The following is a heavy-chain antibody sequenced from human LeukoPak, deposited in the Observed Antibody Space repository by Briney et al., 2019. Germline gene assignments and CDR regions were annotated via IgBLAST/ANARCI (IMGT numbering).Heavy chain of an antibody. CDR1: GFTFSTFD. CDR2: ISTSSRYI. V-gene: IGHV3-21*01. J-gene: IGHJ5*02. Sequence: GGSLRLSCAASGFTFSTFDMNWVRQAPGKGLEWVSSISTSSRYIYYRDSVRGRFTISRDDAKNSLYLQMNSLRVEDTAVYYCSRADCSGSTCYLRRSWFDPWGQGTLVTVSS. CDR3: SRADCSGSTCYLRRSWFDP. D-gene: IGHD2-2*01.